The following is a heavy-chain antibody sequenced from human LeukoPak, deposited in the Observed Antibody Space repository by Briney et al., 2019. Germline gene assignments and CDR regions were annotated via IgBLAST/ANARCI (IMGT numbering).Heavy chain of an antibody. D-gene: IGHD7-27*01. CDR2: INSDGSTT. J-gene: IGHJ3*02. CDR3: ARIRESLGLGAFDI. V-gene: IGHV3-74*03. Sequence: GGSLRLSCAASGFSFSNYWMCWVRQALGKGLVCVSRINSDGSTTTYADSVKGRFTISRDNAKNTLYLQMNSLRAEDSALYYCARIRESLGLGAFDIWGQGTMVTVSS. CDR1: GFSFSNYW.